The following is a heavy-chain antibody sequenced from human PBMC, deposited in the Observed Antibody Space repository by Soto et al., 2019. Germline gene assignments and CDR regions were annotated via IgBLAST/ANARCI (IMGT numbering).Heavy chain of an antibody. D-gene: IGHD5-18*01. CDR1: GFTFSTYG. V-gene: IGHV3-30*03. Sequence: GGSLRISFAASGFTFSTYGMDWVRQAPGKGLEWVAVISYDGSNRYYADAVKGRFTISRDNSKNTLYLQMNSLRAEDTAVFYCARDSVDTSLVRFDYWGQGTLVTVSS. CDR2: ISYDGSNR. CDR3: ARDSVDTSLVRFDY. J-gene: IGHJ4*02.